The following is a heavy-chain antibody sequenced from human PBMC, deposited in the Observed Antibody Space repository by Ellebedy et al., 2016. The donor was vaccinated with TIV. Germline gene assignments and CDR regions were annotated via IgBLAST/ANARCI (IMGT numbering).Heavy chain of an antibody. Sequence: AASVKVSCKASGYTFTSSDINWVRQATGQRPEWMGWINPHNGDTKHSQTFQARVTITRDTFASTAYMELTSVRSEDTAVYHCARARGGCSGDGCYSDFDFWGQGTLVTVSS. D-gene: IGHD2-15*01. J-gene: IGHJ4*02. V-gene: IGHV1-3*01. CDR3: ARARGGCSGDGCYSDFDF. CDR1: GYTFTSSD. CDR2: INPHNGDT.